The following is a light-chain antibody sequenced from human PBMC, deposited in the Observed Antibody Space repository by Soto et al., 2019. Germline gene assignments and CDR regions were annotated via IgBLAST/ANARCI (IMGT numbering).Light chain of an antibody. CDR2: EVN. J-gene: IGLJ2*01. CDR3: SSYAGSVL. CDR1: SSDVGGYNY. Sequence: QSALTQPPSASGSPGQSVTISCTGTSSDVGGYNYVSWYQQHPGKAPKLIIYEVNKRPSGVPDRFSGSKSGNTASLTVSGLQAEDEADYYCSSYAGSVLFGGGTQLTVL. V-gene: IGLV2-8*01.